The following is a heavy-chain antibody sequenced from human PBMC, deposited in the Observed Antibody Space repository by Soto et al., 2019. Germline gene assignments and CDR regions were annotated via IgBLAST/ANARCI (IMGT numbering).Heavy chain of an antibody. CDR2: IYPGDSDT. D-gene: IGHD2-2*01. V-gene: IGHV5-51*01. Sequence: CKGSGYSFTSYWIGWVRQMPGKGLEWMGVIYPGDSDTRYSPSFQGQVTISADKSISTAYLQWSSLKASDTAMYYCARSDCSSTSCYGGADYYYYMDVWGKGTTVTVSS. J-gene: IGHJ6*03. CDR1: GYSFTSYW. CDR3: ARSDCSSTSCYGGADYYYYMDV.